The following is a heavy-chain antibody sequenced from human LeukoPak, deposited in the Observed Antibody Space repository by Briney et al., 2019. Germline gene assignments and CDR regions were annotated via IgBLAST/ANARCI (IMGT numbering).Heavy chain of an antibody. CDR1: GCTFRSNS. V-gene: IGHV3-30*03. CDR2: ISYDGSNQ. J-gene: IGHJ6*02. CDR3: ARDQDYSMDV. Sequence: SGGSLRLSCAASGCTFRSNSMNWVRQAPGKGLEWVTVISYDGSNQYFADSVKGRFTVSRDNSKNTLYLHMNSLRAEDTALYYCARDQDYSMDVWGQGTTVTVSS.